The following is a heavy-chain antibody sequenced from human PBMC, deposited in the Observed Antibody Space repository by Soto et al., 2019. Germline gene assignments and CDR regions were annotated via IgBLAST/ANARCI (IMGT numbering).Heavy chain of an antibody. CDR2: MNPNSGNT. CDR1: GYTFTSYD. V-gene: IGHV1-8*01. Sequence: ASVKVSCKASGYTFTSYDINWVRQATGQGLEWMGWMNPNSGNTGYAQKFQGRVTMTRNTSISTAYMELSSLRSEDTAVYYCARGIWGSYRPGSPEYFQHWGQGTLVTVSS. D-gene: IGHD3-16*02. CDR3: ARGIWGSYRPGSPEYFQH. J-gene: IGHJ1*01.